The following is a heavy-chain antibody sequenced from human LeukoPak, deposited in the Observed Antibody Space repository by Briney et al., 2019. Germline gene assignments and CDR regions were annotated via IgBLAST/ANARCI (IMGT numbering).Heavy chain of an antibody. Sequence: SETLSLTCAVYGGSFSGYYWSWIRQPPGKGLEWIGEINHSGSTNYNPSLKSRVTISVDTSKNQFSLKLSSVTAADSAVYYCARLVVTAIRRNYYYYYGMDVWGQGTTVTVSS. V-gene: IGHV4-34*01. CDR3: ARLVVTAIRRNYYYYYGMDV. CDR1: GGSFSGYY. CDR2: INHSGST. D-gene: IGHD2-21*02. J-gene: IGHJ6*02.